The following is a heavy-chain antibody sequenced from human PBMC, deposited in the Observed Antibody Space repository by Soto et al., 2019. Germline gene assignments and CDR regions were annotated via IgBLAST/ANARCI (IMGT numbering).Heavy chain of an antibody. CDR1: GFTFSSYA. V-gene: IGHV3-64D*08. D-gene: IGHD3-10*01. J-gene: IGHJ6*02. CDR2: ISSNGGST. Sequence: GGSLRLSCSASGFTFSSYAMHWVRQAPGKGLEYVSAISSNGGSTYYADSVKGRFTISRDNSKNTLYLQMSSLRAEDTAVYYCVNFEWLGRGSGRFYYYYGMDVWGQGTTVTVSS. CDR3: VNFEWLGRGSGRFYYYYGMDV.